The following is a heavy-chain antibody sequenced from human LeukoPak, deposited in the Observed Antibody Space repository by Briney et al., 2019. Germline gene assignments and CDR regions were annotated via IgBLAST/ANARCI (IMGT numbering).Heavy chain of an antibody. CDR1: GFTFSNYS. D-gene: IGHD6-19*01. CDR3: ARDYSSGWYSVDY. Sequence: GGSLRLSCAASGFTFSNYSMNWVRQAPGKGLEWVSSISTSSSYIYYADSVRGRFAISRDNAKDSLCLQMNSLRAEDTAMYYCARDYSSGWYSVDYWGQGTLITVSS. V-gene: IGHV3-21*01. CDR2: ISTSSSYI. J-gene: IGHJ4*02.